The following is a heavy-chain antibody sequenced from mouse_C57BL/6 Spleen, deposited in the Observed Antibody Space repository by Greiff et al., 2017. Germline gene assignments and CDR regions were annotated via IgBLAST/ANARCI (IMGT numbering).Heavy chain of an antibody. V-gene: IGHV1-69*01. J-gene: IGHJ4*01. CDR2: IDPSDSYT. CDR1: GYTFTSYW. Sequence: QVQLQQSGAELVMPGASVKLSCKASGYTFTSYWMHWVKQRPGQGLEWIGEIDPSDSYTNYNQKFKGKSTLTVDKSSSTAYMQLSSLTSEDSAVYYCARGLRPGSYAMDYWGQGTSVTVSS. D-gene: IGHD2-4*01. CDR3: ARGLRPGSYAMDY.